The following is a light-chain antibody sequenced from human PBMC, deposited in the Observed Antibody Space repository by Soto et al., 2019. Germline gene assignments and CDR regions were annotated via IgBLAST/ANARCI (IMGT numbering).Light chain of an antibody. J-gene: IGKJ3*01. CDR3: QQRSNWHPV. CDR2: DAS. V-gene: IGKV3D-20*02. Sequence: EIVLTQSPGTLSLSPGARATLSCRASQSVSSRFLAWYPTKPGQAPRLIIYDASNRATGIPARFSGSGSGKDGNLTISSLEPEELAVYYGQQRSNWHPVLGPGTKVDI. CDR1: QSVSSRF.